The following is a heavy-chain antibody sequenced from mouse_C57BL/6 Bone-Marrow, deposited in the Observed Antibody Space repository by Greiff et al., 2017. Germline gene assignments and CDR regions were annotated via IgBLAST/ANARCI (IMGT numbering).Heavy chain of an antibody. CDR2: IDPEDGET. CDR3: APYYYGSSYWYCDV. V-gene: IGHV14-2*01. D-gene: IGHD1-1*01. J-gene: IGHJ1*03. Sequence: VQLQQSGAELVKPGASVKLSCTASGFNIKDYYMHWVKQRTEQGLEWIGRIDPEDGETKYAPTFQGKATITADTSSNTAYLQLSSLTSEDTAVYYCAPYYYGSSYWYCDVWGTGTTVTVSS. CDR1: GFNIKDYY.